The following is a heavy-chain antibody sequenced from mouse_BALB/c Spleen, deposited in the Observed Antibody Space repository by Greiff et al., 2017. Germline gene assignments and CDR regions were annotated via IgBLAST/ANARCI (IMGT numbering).Heavy chain of an antibody. Sequence: QVQLKESGPGLVAPSQSLSITCTVSGFSLTSYGVHWVRQPPGKGLEWLGVIWAGGSTNYNSALMSRLSISKDNSKSQVFLKINSLQTDDTAMYYCARWDGKDYAMDYWGQGTSVTVSS. V-gene: IGHV2-9*02. CDR3: ARWDGKDYAMDY. CDR2: IWAGGST. J-gene: IGHJ4*01. CDR1: GFSLTSYG. D-gene: IGHD2-1*01.